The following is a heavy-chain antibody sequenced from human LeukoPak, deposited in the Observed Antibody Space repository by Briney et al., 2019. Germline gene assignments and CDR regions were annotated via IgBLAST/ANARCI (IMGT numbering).Heavy chain of an antibody. D-gene: IGHD6-19*01. V-gene: IGHV3-66*01. CDR1: GFTVSSNY. J-gene: IGHJ4*02. Sequence: GGSLRLSCAASGFTVSSNYMSWVRQAPGKGLEWVSVIYSGGSTYYVDSVKGRFTISRDNSKNTLHLQMNSLRAEDTAVYYCARGDIAVATAANWGQGTLVTVSS. CDR3: ARGDIAVATAAN. CDR2: IYSGGST.